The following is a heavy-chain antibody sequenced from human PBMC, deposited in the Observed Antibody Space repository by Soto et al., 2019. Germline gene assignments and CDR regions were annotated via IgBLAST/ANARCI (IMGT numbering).Heavy chain of an antibody. CDR3: ARPLWFGELTPLL. Sequence: QVQLVESGGGVVQPGRSLRLSCAASGFTFSSYGMHWVRQAPGKGLEWVAVIWYDGSNKYYADSVKGRFTISRDNSKNTLYLQMNSLRAEDTAVYYCARPLWFGELTPLLCGQGTLVTVSS. CDR2: IWYDGSNK. CDR1: GFTFSSYG. D-gene: IGHD3-10*01. V-gene: IGHV3-33*01. J-gene: IGHJ4*02.